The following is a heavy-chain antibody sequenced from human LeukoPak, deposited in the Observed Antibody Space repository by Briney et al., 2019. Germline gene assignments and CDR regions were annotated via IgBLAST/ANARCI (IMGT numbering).Heavy chain of an antibody. J-gene: IGHJ4*02. Sequence: GGSLRLSCAASGFTFSSYAMHWVRQAPGKGLEYVSAISSNGGSTYYANSVKGRFTISRDNSKNTLYLQMGSLRAEDMAVYYCARDNGGGQLWGQGTLVTVSS. D-gene: IGHD1-1*01. CDR3: ARDNGGGQL. V-gene: IGHV3-64*01. CDR2: ISSNGGST. CDR1: GFTFSSYA.